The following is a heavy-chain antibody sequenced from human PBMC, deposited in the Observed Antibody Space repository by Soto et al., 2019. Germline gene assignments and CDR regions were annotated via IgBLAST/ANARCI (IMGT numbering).Heavy chain of an antibody. D-gene: IGHD3-10*01. J-gene: IGHJ4*02. Sequence: GGSLRLSCAASGFTFSSYSMNWVRQAPGKGLEWVSSISSSSSYIYYADSVKGRFTISRDNAKNSLYLQMNSLRAEDTAVYYCARAYGSGSYHLSNFDYWGQGTLVTVSS. V-gene: IGHV3-21*01. CDR2: ISSSSSYI. CDR3: ARAYGSGSYHLSNFDY. CDR1: GFTFSSYS.